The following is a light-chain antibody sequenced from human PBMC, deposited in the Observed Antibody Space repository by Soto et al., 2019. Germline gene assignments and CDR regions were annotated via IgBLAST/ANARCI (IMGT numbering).Light chain of an antibody. CDR3: MQALQSRT. J-gene: IGKJ2*02. CDR2: LGS. V-gene: IGKV2-28*01. CDR1: ESLLHRNGHNY. Sequence: DIVMTQSPLSLPVTPGEPASISCRSSESLLHRNGHNYLDWYLQKPGQSPQILIYLGSNRASGVPDRFSGSGSGTEFTLKISRVEAEDVGVYYCMQALQSRTFGQGTKLEIK.